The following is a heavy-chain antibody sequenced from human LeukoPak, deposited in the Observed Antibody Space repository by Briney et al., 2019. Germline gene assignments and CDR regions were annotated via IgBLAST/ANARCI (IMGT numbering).Heavy chain of an antibody. V-gene: IGHV1-46*01. CDR3: ARDREVRGVGADAFDI. CDR1: GYTFTSYY. Sequence: ASVKVSCKASGYTFTSYYMHWVRQAPGQGLEWMGIINPSGGSTSYAPKFQGRVTMTRDMSTSTVYMELSSLRSEDTAVYYCARDREVRGVGADAFDIWGQGTMVTVSS. D-gene: IGHD3-10*01. J-gene: IGHJ3*02. CDR2: INPSGGST.